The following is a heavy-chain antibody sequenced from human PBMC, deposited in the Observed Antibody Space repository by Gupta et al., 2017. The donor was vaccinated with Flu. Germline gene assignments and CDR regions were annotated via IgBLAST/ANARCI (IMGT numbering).Heavy chain of an antibody. D-gene: IGHD3-10*01. CDR1: GYTFTNYD. J-gene: IGHJ6*02. CDR3: SRANRGMDF. V-gene: IGHV1-8*01. Sequence: QVQLVQSGAELRKPGASVQVSCRTSGYTFTNYDINWVRQAPGQGLGWMGWMNPRISNTGYAQKFKGRVTMTWNTSITSAYLDLSGLRSDDTAIYFCSRANRGMDFWGQGTTVTVSS. CDR2: MNPRISNT.